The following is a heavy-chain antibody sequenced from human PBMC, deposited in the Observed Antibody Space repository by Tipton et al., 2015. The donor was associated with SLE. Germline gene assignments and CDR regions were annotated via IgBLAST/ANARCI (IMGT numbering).Heavy chain of an antibody. D-gene: IGHD6-13*01. CDR3: ARTGAYSSSWTRDYFDY. V-gene: IGHV4-59*08. CDR1: GGSISSHY. Sequence: TLSLTCTVSGGSISSHYWSWIRQPPGKGLEWIGYIYYSGSTNYNPSLKSRVTISVDTSKNQFSLKLSSVTAADTAVYYCARTGAYSSSWTRDYFDYWGQGTLVTVSS. J-gene: IGHJ4*02. CDR2: IYYSGST.